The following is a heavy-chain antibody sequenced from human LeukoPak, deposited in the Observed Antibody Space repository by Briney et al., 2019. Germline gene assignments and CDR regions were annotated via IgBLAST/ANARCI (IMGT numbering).Heavy chain of an antibody. CDR1: GFTFSSYE. CDR2: ISSSGGTI. CDR3: ARVGYVWGSYRPFGTCDY. Sequence: GGSLRLSCAASGFTFSSYEMNWVRQAPGKGLEWVSYISSSGGTIYYADSVKGRFTISRDNAKNSLYLQMNSLRAEDTAVYYCARVGYVWGSYRPFGTCDYWGQGTLVTVSS. J-gene: IGHJ4*02. V-gene: IGHV3-48*03. D-gene: IGHD3-16*02.